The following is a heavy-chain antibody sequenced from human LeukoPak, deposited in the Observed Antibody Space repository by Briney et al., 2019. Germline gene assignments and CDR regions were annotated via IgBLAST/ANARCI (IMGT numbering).Heavy chain of an antibody. D-gene: IGHD3-9*01. Sequence: ASVKVSCKASGGTFSSYGISWVRQATGQGLEWMGWMNPNSGNTGYAQKFQGRVTMTRNTSISTAYMELSSLRSEDTAVYYCARNYDIGTYYYYMDVWGKGTTVTVSS. J-gene: IGHJ6*03. CDR3: ARNYDIGTYYYYMDV. CDR2: MNPNSGNT. CDR1: GGTFSSYG. V-gene: IGHV1-8*02.